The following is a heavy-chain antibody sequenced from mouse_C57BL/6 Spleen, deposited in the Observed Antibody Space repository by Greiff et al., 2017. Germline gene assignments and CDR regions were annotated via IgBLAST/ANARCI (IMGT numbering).Heavy chain of an antibody. CDR1: GFNIKDYY. V-gene: IGHV14-1*01. J-gene: IGHJ4*01. CDR2: IDPEDGDT. CDR3: TTSRDAGGYYAMDY. Sequence: VQLQQSGAELVRPGASVKLSCTASGFNIKDYYMHWVKQRPEQGLEWIGRIDPEDGDTEYAPKFQGKATMTVDTSSNTAYLQLSSLTSEDTAVYYCTTSRDAGGYYAMDYWGQGTSVTVSS.